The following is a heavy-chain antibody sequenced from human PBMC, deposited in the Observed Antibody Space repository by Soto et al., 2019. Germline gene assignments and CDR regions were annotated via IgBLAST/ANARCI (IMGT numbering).Heavy chain of an antibody. CDR1: GYTFTSYA. V-gene: IGHV1-3*01. Sequence: ASVKVSCKASGYTFTSYAMHWVRQAPGQRLEWMGLINAGNGNTKYSQKFQGRVTITRDTSASTAYMELSSLRSEDTAVYYCASGQTVVGSGSYYWGDPDLSGYGMDVWGQGTTVTVSS. J-gene: IGHJ6*02. D-gene: IGHD3-10*01. CDR2: INAGNGNT. CDR3: ASGQTVVGSGSYYWGDPDLSGYGMDV.